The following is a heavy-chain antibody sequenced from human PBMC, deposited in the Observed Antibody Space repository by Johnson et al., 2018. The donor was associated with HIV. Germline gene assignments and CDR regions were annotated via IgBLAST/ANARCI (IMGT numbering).Heavy chain of an antibody. CDR3: AREDTAVVIKRAFDI. CDR2: IRYDGSNK. Sequence: QEQLVESGGGVVQPGGSLRLSCAASGFTFSSYGMHWVRQAPGKGLEWVAFIRYDGSNKYYADSVKGRFTISRDNSKNTLYLQMNSLRAEDTAVYYCAREDTAVVIKRAFDIWCQGTMVTVSS. V-gene: IGHV3-30*02. CDR1: GFTFSSYG. D-gene: IGHD5-18*01. J-gene: IGHJ3*02.